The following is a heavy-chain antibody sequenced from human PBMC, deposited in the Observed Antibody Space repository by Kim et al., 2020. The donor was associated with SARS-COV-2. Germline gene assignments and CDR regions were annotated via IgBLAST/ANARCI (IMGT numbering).Heavy chain of an antibody. D-gene: IGHD2-15*01. J-gene: IGHJ4*02. CDR2: ISGYNGNT. CDR3: ARDGRVVVATSDY. Sequence: ASVKVSCKASGYTFTNYGITWVRQAPGQGLEWMGWISGYNGNTNYAEKVKGRVTVTTDTSTDTAYMELRSLRSDDTAVYYCARDGRVVVATSDYWGKGTLVTVSS. V-gene: IGHV1-18*01. CDR1: GYTFTNYG.